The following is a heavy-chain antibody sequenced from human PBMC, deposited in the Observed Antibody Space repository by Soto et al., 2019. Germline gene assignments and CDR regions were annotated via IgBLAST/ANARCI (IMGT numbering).Heavy chain of an antibody. CDR2: MYFGRNF. Sequence: QMQLQASGPGLVKPSETLSLTCNVSGASVSHGYWSWIRQPPGKGLEWIGFMYFGRNFNYNPSLTSPASISVETSKNQFSMKLKSVTAYDTAVYYGERSYYDSTGFAVDPWGQGTLATVSS. CDR3: ERSYYDSTGFAVDP. V-gene: IGHV4-4*08. J-gene: IGHJ5*02. D-gene: IGHD3-22*01. CDR1: GASVSHGY.